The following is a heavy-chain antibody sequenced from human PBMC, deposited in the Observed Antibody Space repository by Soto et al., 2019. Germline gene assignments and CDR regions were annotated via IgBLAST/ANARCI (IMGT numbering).Heavy chain of an antibody. CDR2: FDPEDGET. Sequence: ASVKVSCKVSGYTLTELSMHWVRQAPGKRLEWMGGFDPEDGETIYAQKFQGRVTMTEDTSTDTAYMELSSLRSEDTAVYYCATDWRRILCYMSGGMDVWGQGTTVTVSS. CDR1: GYTLTELS. J-gene: IGHJ6*02. D-gene: IGHD2-8*01. V-gene: IGHV1-24*01. CDR3: ATDWRRILCYMSGGMDV.